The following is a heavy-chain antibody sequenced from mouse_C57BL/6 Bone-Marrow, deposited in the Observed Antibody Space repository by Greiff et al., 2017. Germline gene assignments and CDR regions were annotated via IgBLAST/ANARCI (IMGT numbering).Heavy chain of an antibody. Sequence: VQLQQSGPGLVQPSQSLSITCTVSGFSLTSYGVHWVRQSPGKGLEWLGVIWSGGSTDYNAAFISRLSISKDNSKSQVFFKMNSLQADDTAIYYWARTEVTPYWYFDVWGTGTTGTVSS. J-gene: IGHJ1*03. V-gene: IGHV2-2*01. CDR2: IWSGGST. D-gene: IGHD2-5*01. CDR3: ARTEVTPYWYFDV. CDR1: GFSLTSYG.